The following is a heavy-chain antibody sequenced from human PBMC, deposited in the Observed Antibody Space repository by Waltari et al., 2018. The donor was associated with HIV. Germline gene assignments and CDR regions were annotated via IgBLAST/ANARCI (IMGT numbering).Heavy chain of an antibody. J-gene: IGHJ3*02. D-gene: IGHD3-3*01. CDR1: GGTFSSYA. CDR2: IIPIFGTA. CDR3: ARLPRPTIFGVDNDAFDI. Sequence: QVQLVQSGAEVKKPGSSVKVSCKASGGTFSSYAISWVRQAPGQGLEWMGGIIPIFGTANYAQKFQGRVTITADESTSTAYMELSSLRSEDTAVYYCARLPRPTIFGVDNDAFDIWGQGTMVTVSS. V-gene: IGHV1-69*01.